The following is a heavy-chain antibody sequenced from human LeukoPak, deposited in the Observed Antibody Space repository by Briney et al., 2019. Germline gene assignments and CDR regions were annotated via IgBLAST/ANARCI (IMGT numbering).Heavy chain of an antibody. V-gene: IGHV1-18*01. D-gene: IGHD6-25*01. CDR2: ISTSSDQR. Sequence: ASVKVSCTASGYTFTSYDINWVRQAPGQGLEWVGWISTSSDQRRYAHMLQDRVTMTTDTSTSTAYMELRSLRSDDAGVYYCARDTNWQRDYWGQGTLVTVSS. J-gene: IGHJ4*02. CDR1: GYTFTSYD. CDR3: ARDTNWQRDY.